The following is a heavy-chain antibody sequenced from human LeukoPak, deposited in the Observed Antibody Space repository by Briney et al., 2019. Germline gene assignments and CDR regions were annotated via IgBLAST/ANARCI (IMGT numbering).Heavy chain of an antibody. Sequence: GGSLRLSCAASGFTFSSYGMHWVRQAPGKGLEWVAVISYDGSNKYYADSVKGRFTISRDNSKNTLYLQMNSLRAEDTAVYYCARDPSGSYDGYFDYWGQGTLVTVSS. D-gene: IGHD1-26*01. CDR1: GFTFSSYG. CDR2: ISYDGSNK. CDR3: ARDPSGSYDGYFDY. J-gene: IGHJ4*02. V-gene: IGHV3-30*03.